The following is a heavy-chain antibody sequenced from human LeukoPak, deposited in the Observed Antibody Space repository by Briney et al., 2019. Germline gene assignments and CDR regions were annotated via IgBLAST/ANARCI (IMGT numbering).Heavy chain of an antibody. CDR2: IRYDGSNK. CDR1: GFTFSSYG. V-gene: IGHV3-30*02. J-gene: IGHJ4*02. Sequence: GGSLRLSCAASGFTFSSYGMHWVRQAPGKGLEWVAFIRYDGSNKYYADSVKGRFTISRDNSKNTLYLQMNSLRAEDTAVYYCARDREAYCSGGSCTNFDYWGQGTLVTVSS. D-gene: IGHD2-15*01. CDR3: ARDREAYCSGGSCTNFDY.